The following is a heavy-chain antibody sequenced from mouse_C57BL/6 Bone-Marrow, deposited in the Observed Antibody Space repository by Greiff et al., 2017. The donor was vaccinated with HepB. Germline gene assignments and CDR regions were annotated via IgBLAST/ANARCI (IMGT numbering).Heavy chain of an antibody. CDR1: GFTFNSYT. D-gene: IGHD2-1*01. V-gene: IGHV5-12-2*01. Sequence: EVQGVESGGSLVQPGGSLKLSCAASGFTFNSYTMSWVRQTPEKRLEWVTYISNGGGYTYYPDTVKGRFIISRDIAKNTLYLQMSSLKSEDTAMYYCARRGGNYGDWYFDVWGAGTTVTVSS. J-gene: IGHJ1*01. CDR2: ISNGGGYT. CDR3: ARRGGNYGDWYFDV.